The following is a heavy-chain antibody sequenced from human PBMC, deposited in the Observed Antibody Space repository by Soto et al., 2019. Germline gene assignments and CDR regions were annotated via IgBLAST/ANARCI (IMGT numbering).Heavy chain of an antibody. CDR3: ARCGLYDLSRCLFD. J-gene: IGHJ1*01. CDR2: MHDSGTT. D-gene: IGHD3-3*01. Sequence: SETLSLTCSVSGASVTSGDYYWNWIRQTPGTGLEWLGYMHDSGTTSYNPSLKSRVTISRDTSKNQFSLKLTSVSAADTAVYFCARCGLYDLSRCLFDCGQALLVSVSS. V-gene: IGHV4-30-4*01. CDR1: GASVTSGDYY.